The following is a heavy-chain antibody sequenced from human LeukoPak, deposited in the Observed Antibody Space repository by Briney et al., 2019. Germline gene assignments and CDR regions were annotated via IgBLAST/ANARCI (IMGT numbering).Heavy chain of an antibody. J-gene: IGHJ4*02. CDR3: ARDQGVTMVRGVTYYFDY. CDR2: FDPEDGET. CDR1: GYTLTELS. Sequence: ASVKVSCKVSGYTLTELSMHWVRQAPGKGLEWMGGFDPEDGETIYAQKFQGRVTMTRDTSTSTVYMELSSLRSEDTAVYYCARDQGVTMVRGVTYYFDYWGQGTLVTVSS. D-gene: IGHD3-10*01. V-gene: IGHV1-24*01.